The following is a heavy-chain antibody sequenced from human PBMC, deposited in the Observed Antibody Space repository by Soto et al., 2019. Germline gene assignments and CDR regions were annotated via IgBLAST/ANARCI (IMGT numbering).Heavy chain of an antibody. CDR3: ASNSFSGVTCWGGLGSNYYMDV. CDR2: ISHSGGT. J-gene: IGHJ6*03. CDR1: GGSFSGYY. V-gene: IGHV4-34*01. Sequence: SETLSLTCAVYGGSFSGYYWSWVRQPPGKGLEWIGEISHSGGTNCNPSLKSRLTISVDMSKNQFSLKLSSVTAADTAVYYCASNSFSGVTCWGGLGSNYYMDVWGKGTTVTVSS. D-gene: IGHD6-25*01.